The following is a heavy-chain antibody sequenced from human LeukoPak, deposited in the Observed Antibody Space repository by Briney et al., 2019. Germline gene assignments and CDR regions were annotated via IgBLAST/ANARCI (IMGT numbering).Heavy chain of an antibody. CDR1: GFSFSHYA. CDR3: AKSSYYDASGYYREFYFDS. D-gene: IGHD3-22*01. Sequence: LPGGSLRLSCVSSGFSFSHYAMSWVRQAPGKGLEWVSSISGSGGSTHYVYSVKGRFTISRDKTKNTLYLQMNSLRAEDTAVYYCAKSSYYDASGYYREFYFDSWGQGTLVTVSS. V-gene: IGHV3-23*01. CDR2: ISGSGGST. J-gene: IGHJ4*02.